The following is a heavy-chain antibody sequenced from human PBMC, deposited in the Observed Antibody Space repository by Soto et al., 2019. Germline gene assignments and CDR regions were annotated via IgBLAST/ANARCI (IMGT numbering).Heavy chain of an antibody. V-gene: IGHV3-30*18. J-gene: IGHJ6*02. CDR1: GFTFSSYG. D-gene: IGHD5-18*01. CDR3: AKEHVDTAMANYYYGMDV. Sequence: GSLRLSCAASGFTFSSYGMHWVRQAPGKGLEWVAVISYDGSNKYYADSVKGRFTISRDNSKNTLYLQMNSLRAGDTAVYYCAKEHVDTAMANYYYGMDVWGQGTTVTVSS. CDR2: ISYDGSNK.